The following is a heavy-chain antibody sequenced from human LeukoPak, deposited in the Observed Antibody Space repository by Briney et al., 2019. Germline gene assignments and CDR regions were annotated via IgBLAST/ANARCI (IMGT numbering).Heavy chain of an antibody. CDR2: INHSGST. D-gene: IGHD3-22*01. J-gene: IGHJ4*02. V-gene: IGHV4-34*01. CDR3: ASGESPKYYYDSSGYTDY. CDR1: GGSFSGYY. Sequence: PSETLSLTCAVYGGSFSGYYWSWIRQPPGEGLEWIGEINHSGSTNYNLSLKSRVTISVDTSKNQFSLKLSSVTAADTAVYYCASGESPKYYYDSSGYTDYWGQGTLVTVSS.